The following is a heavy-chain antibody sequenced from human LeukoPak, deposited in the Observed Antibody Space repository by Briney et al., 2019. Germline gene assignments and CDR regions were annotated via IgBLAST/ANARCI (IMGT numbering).Heavy chain of an antibody. CDR2: ISSSSSYI. Sequence: NPGGSLRLSCAASGFTFSSYSMNWVRQAPGKGLEWVSSISSSSSYIYYADSVKGRFTISRDNAKNSLYLQMNSLRAEDTAVYYCAREHDYGDYVGRQKNYWGQGTLSPSPQ. CDR3: AREHDYGDYVGRQKNY. CDR1: GFTFSSYS. V-gene: IGHV3-21*01. D-gene: IGHD4-17*01. J-gene: IGHJ4*02.